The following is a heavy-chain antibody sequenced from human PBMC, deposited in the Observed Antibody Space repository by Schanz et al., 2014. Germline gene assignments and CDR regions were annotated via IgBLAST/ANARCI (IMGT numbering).Heavy chain of an antibody. Sequence: EVQVVESGGDLVQPGGSLRLSCAASGFTFSNYGMSWVRQAPGKGLEWVANIKQDGSEKFYVDSVKGRFTISRDNAKNALYLQMNSLRAEDTAVYYCAKGRMTATNFFDSWGQGTLVTVSS. CDR3: AKGRMTATNFFDS. J-gene: IGHJ4*02. D-gene: IGHD1-7*01. V-gene: IGHV3-7*01. CDR1: GFTFSNYG. CDR2: IKQDGSEK.